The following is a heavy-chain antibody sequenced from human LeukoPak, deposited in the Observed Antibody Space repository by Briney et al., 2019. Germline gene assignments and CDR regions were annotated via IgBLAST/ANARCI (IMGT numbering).Heavy chain of an antibody. CDR3: ARVGYDSSGYYYFDY. J-gene: IGHJ4*02. CDR1: GGSISSSSYY. Sequence: SETLSLTCTVSGGSISSSSYYWGWIRQPPGKGLEWIGSIYYSGSTYYNPSLKSRVTISVDTSKNQFSLKLSSVTAADTAVYYCARVGYDSSGYYYFDYWGQGTLVTVSS. V-gene: IGHV4-39*07. D-gene: IGHD3-22*01. CDR2: IYYSGST.